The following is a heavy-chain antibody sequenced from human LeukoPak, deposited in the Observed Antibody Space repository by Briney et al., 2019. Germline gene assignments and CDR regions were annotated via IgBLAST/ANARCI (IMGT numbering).Heavy chain of an antibody. CDR3: ARGLDGSGYPDY. CDR1: GYTFTSYD. V-gene: IGHV1-8*03. D-gene: IGHD3-22*01. Sequence: ASVKVSCKAPGYTFTSYDINWVRQATGQGLEWMGWMNPNSGNTGYAQKFQGRVTITRSTSISTAYMELSSLRSEDTAVYYCARGLDGSGYPDYWGQGTLVTASS. J-gene: IGHJ4*02. CDR2: MNPNSGNT.